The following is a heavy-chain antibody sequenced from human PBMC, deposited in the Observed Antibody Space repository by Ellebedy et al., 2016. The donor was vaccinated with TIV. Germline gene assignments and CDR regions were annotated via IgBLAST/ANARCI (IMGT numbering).Heavy chain of an antibody. CDR2: IRQDGYEK. D-gene: IGHD4-17*01. Sequence: PGGSLRLSCAAFEFSFRSYWMAWVRQAPGKGLEWVASIRQDGYEKYNVDSVTGRITISRDNAKNSLFLQMNSLRAEDTAVYYCARDGAYGHQDYYYYSGMGVWGQGTTVTVSS. CDR1: EFSFRSYW. J-gene: IGHJ6*02. V-gene: IGHV3-7*03. CDR3: ARDGAYGHQDYYYYSGMGV.